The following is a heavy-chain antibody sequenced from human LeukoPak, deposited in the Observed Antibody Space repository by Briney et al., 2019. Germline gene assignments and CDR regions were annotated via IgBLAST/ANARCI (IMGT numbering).Heavy chain of an antibody. CDR2: IYYSGGT. CDR1: GGSISSSSYY. J-gene: IGHJ5*02. D-gene: IGHD3-9*01. V-gene: IGHV4-39*01. CDR3: ARQGYFDWLLSVGWFDP. Sequence: SETLSLTCSVSGGSISSSSYYWGWIRQPPGKGLGWIGSIYYSGGTYYNPSLKSRVTISVDTSKNQFSLKLSSVTAADAAVYYCARQGYFDWLLSVGWFDPWGQGTLVTVSS.